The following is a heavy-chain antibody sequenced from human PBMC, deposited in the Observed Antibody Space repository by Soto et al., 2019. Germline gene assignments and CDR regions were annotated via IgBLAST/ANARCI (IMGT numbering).Heavy chain of an antibody. V-gene: IGHV3-7*04. D-gene: IGHD6-13*01. Sequence: PGGSLRLSCAASGFTFSIYWMAWVCQAPGKGLEWVANIKQDGSEIYYVASVKGRFTISRDNAKNSLYLQMHSLRVEDTAVYYCARVTIAAAVWFDPWGQGTLVTAPQ. J-gene: IGHJ5*02. CDR3: ARVTIAAAVWFDP. CDR2: IKQDGSEI. CDR1: GFTFSIYW.